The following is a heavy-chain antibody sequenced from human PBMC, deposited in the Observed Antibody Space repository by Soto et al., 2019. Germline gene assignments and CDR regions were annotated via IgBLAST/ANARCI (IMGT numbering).Heavy chain of an antibody. CDR1: GFTFSSYA. CDR3: AKVLHDYSNYGYYYYYYMDV. J-gene: IGHJ6*03. CDR2: ISGSGGST. Sequence: GGSLRLSCAASGFTFSSYAMSWVRQAPGKGLEWVSAISGSGGSTYYADSVKGRFTISRDNSKNTLYLQMNSLRAEDTAVYYCAKVLHDYSNYGYYYYYYMDVWGKGTTVTVSS. D-gene: IGHD4-4*01. V-gene: IGHV3-23*01.